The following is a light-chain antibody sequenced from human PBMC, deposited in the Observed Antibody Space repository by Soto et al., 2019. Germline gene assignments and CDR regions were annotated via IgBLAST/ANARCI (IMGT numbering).Light chain of an antibody. J-gene: IGKJ1*01. V-gene: IGKV3-15*01. CDR2: GAS. CDR1: QSISST. Sequence: EIVMTQSPATLSVSPGERATLSCRASQSISSTLAWYQQKPGQAPRLLIYGASTRATGIPARFSGSGSGTEFTLTISSLQSEDSAVYYCQQYNDWPPKTFGQGTKVEIK. CDR3: QQYNDWPPKT.